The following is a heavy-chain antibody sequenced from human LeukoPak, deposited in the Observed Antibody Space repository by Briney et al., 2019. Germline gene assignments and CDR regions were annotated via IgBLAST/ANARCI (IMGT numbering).Heavy chain of an antibody. CDR3: ARDYYYYIDY. J-gene: IGHJ4*02. Sequence: GGSLRLSCAASGFTFSSFFMTWVRLAPGKGLEWVANIKPDGSEKVSVDSVKGRFTVSRDNAKNSLFLQMNNLRAEDTAVYYCARDYYYYIDYWGQGTLVTVSS. V-gene: IGHV3-7*01. D-gene: IGHD3-10*01. CDR1: GFTFSSFF. CDR2: IKPDGSEK.